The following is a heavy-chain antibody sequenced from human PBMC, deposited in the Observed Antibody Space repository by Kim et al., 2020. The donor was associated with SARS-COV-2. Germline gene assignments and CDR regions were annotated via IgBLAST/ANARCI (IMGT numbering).Heavy chain of an antibody. J-gene: IGHJ4*02. V-gene: IGHV4-34*01. Sequence: SETLSLTCAVYGGSFSGYYWSWIRQPPGKGLEWIGEINHSGSTNYNPSLKSRVTISVDTSKNQFSLKLSSVTAADTAVYYCARAGVLLWFGGPYYFDYWGQGTLVTVSS. CDR3: ARAGVLLWFGGPYYFDY. CDR2: INHSGST. D-gene: IGHD3-10*01. CDR1: GGSFSGYY.